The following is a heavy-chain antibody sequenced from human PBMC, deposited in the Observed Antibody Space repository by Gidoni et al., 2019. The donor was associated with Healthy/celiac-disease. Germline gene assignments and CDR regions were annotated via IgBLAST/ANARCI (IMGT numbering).Heavy chain of an antibody. CDR3: TPGKSVAARRGVGFDS. J-gene: IGHJ3*02. D-gene: IGHD6-6*01. V-gene: IGHV3-15*07. Sequence: EVQLVESGGGLAKPGGALRLSGAASGCTFSNAWMTWVRQAPGQGLEWVSRIKSKTDGVTTYYAVPGKGRFTLSRDDSKNPLYLQMNSLNTEDPAMYYCTPGKSVAARRGVGFDSWGQGTMVTVSS. CDR1: GCTFSNAW. CDR2: IKSKTDGVTT.